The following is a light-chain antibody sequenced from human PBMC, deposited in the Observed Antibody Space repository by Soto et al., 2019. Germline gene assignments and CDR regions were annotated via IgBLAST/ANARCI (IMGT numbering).Light chain of an antibody. CDR3: QQANTLPT. V-gene: IGKV1-12*01. Sequence: DTQMTQSPSSLCASAGNKVTITFRASQGIGSWLAWYQQKPGKAPKLLIYAASSLLSGVPSRFSGSGSGTDFTLTISSLQPEDFATYYCQQANTLPTFGQGTRLEI. J-gene: IGKJ5*01. CDR2: AAS. CDR1: QGIGSW.